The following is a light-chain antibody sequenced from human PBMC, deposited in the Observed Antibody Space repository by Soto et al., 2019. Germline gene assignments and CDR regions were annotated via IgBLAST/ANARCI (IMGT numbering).Light chain of an antibody. CDR1: QSVGSN. V-gene: IGKV3-15*01. J-gene: IGKJ4*01. Sequence: EIVMTQSPGTLSESPGERATLSCRASQSVGSNLAWYQQKPGQAPRLLIYGASTRATGIPARFSGSGSRTEFTLTISSLQSEDFAVYYCQQYNNWPLLTFGGGTKVEIK. CDR3: QQYNNWPLLT. CDR2: GAS.